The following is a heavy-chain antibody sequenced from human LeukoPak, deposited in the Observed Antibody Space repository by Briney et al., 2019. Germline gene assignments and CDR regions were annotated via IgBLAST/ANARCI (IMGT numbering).Heavy chain of an antibody. CDR3: VGRPGSSSEYYYYGMDV. J-gene: IGHJ6*02. Sequence: PGGSLRLSCAASGFTFSSYSMNWVRQAPGKGLEWVSSISSSSSYIYYADSVKGRFTISRDNAKNSLYLQMNSLRAEDTALYYCVGRPGSSSEYYYYGMDVWGQGTTVTVSS. CDR2: ISSSSSYI. V-gene: IGHV3-21*04. CDR1: GFTFSSYS. D-gene: IGHD6-6*01.